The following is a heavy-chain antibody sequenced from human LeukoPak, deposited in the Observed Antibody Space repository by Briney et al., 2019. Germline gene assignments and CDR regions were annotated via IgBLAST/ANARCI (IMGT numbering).Heavy chain of an antibody. J-gene: IGHJ5*02. CDR3: ARGYEMATMNDMGDWFDP. D-gene: IGHD5-24*01. Sequence: SQTLSLTCAISGDSVSSNSAAWNWIRQSPSRGLEWLGRTYYRSKWYNDYAVSVKSRITINPDTSKNQFSLQLNSVTPEDTAVYYCARGYEMATMNDMGDWFDPWGQGTLVTVSS. V-gene: IGHV6-1*01. CDR1: GDSVSSNSAA. CDR2: TYYRSKWYN.